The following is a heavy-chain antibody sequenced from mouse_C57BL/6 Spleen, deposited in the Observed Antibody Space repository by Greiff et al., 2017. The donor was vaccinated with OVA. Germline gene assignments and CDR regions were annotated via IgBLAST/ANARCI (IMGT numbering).Heavy chain of an antibody. J-gene: IGHJ3*01. V-gene: IGHV1-18*01. D-gene: IGHD2-4*01. Sequence: VQLQQSGPELVKPGASVKIPCKASGYTFTDYNMDWVKQSHGKSLEWIGDINPNNGGTIYNQKFKGKATLTVAKSSSTAYMELRSLTSADTAVYYCARGGGLRRPFAYWGQGTLVTVSA. CDR1: GYTFTDYN. CDR2: INPNNGGT. CDR3: ARGGGLRRPFAY.